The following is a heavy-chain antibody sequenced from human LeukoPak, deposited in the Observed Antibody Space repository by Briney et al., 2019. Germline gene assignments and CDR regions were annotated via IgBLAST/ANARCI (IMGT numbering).Heavy chain of an antibody. D-gene: IGHD6-19*01. CDR3: AIRVYYLRSSGIDY. V-gene: IGHV3-66*01. CDR1: GFTVSSNY. CDR2: IYSGGST. J-gene: IGHJ4*02. Sequence: GESLSLSCAASGFTVSSNYMSWVRQAPGKGLGWVSVIYSGGSTYYADSVKGRFTISRDNSKNTLYLQMNSLRAEDTAVYYCAIRVYYLRSSGIDYWGQGTLVTVSS.